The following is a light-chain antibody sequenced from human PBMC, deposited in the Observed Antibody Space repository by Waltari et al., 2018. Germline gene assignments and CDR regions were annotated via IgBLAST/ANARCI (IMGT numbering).Light chain of an antibody. V-gene: IGKV1-27*01. CDR2: GES. Sequence: DIQMTQSPSSLSASVGDRVNITCRSRQGFSNSLAWYQQKPGKAPKLLIYGESTLQSGVPSRFSGSRSGTDFTLTTSALQPEDVATYYCQKYDSTPLFTVGPGTKVDIK. CDR3: QKYDSTPLFT. CDR1: QGFSNS. J-gene: IGKJ3*01.